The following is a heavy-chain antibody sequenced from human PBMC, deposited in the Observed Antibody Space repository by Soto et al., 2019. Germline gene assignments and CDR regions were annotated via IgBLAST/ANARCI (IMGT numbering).Heavy chain of an antibody. J-gene: IGHJ4*02. CDR1: GGSFSYYS. CDR2: INHSGST. D-gene: IGHD2-8*02. Sequence: SGTLSLTCAVYGGSFSYYSWTWIRQPPGTGLEWIGEINHSGSTNYNPSLKSRVTISVDTSKNQFSLKLTSVTAADTAVYYCARDKITGPFDYWGQGTLVTVSS. CDR3: ARDKITGPFDY. V-gene: IGHV4-34*01.